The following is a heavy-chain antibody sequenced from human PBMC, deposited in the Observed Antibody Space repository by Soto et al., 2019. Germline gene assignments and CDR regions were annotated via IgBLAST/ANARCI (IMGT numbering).Heavy chain of an antibody. Sequence: EVQLVESGGGLVKPGGSLRLSCAASGFTFSSYSMNWVRQAPGKGLEWVSSISSSSSYIYYADSVKGRFTISRDNAKSSLYLQMNSLRAEDTAVYYCARAWGGSIDYWGQGTLVTVSS. V-gene: IGHV3-21*01. D-gene: IGHD7-27*01. CDR2: ISSSSSYI. J-gene: IGHJ4*02. CDR1: GFTFSSYS. CDR3: ARAWGGSIDY.